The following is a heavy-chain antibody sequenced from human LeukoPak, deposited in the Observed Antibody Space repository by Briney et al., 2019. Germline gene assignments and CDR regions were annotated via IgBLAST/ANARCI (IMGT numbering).Heavy chain of an antibody. V-gene: IGHV3-21*01. J-gene: IGHJ6*02. CDR1: GFTFSSYS. D-gene: IGHD2-15*01. CDR2: ISSSSSYI. Sequence: PGGSLRLSCAASGFTFSSYSMNWVRQAPGKGLEWVSSISSSSSYIYYADSVKGRFTISRDNSKNTLYLQMNSLRAEDTAVYYCARAHTRSAVVAATPRYYYYGMDVWGQGTTVTVSS. CDR3: ARAHTRSAVVAATPRYYYYGMDV.